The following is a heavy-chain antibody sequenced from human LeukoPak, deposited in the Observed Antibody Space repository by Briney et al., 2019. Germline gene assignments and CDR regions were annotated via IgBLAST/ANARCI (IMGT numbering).Heavy chain of an antibody. Sequence: QPGGSLRLSCAASGFTFSSYWMHWVRQAPGKGLVWVSRINTDGSSTSYADSVKGRFTISRDNAKNTLYLQMNSLRAEDTAVYYCARPERLAGGDDAFDIWGQGTMVTVSS. CDR3: ARPERLAGGDDAFDI. CDR2: INTDGSST. J-gene: IGHJ3*02. V-gene: IGHV3-74*01. CDR1: GFTFSSYW. D-gene: IGHD1-14*01.